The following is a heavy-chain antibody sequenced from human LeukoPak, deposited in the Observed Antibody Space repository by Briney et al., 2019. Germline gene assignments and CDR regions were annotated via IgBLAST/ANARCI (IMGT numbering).Heavy chain of an antibody. CDR2: ISSSSSYI. CDR1: GFTFSSYS. V-gene: IGHV3-21*01. CDR3: ARDPSDYDSSGYYYVLDNDY. D-gene: IGHD3-22*01. Sequence: PGGSLRLSCAASGFTFSSYSMNWVRQAPGKGLEWVSSISSSSSYIYYADSVKGRFTISRDNAKNSLYLQMNSLRAEDTAVYYCARDPSDYDSSGYYYVLDNDYWGQGTLVTVSS. J-gene: IGHJ4*02.